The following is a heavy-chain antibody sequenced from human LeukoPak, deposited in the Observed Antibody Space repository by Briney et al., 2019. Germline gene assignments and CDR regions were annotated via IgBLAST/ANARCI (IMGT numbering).Heavy chain of an antibody. CDR3: ARGVRVAKYYYDSSGYYYSDY. D-gene: IGHD3-22*01. J-gene: IGHJ4*02. CDR1: GGSISSYY. CDR2: IYYSGST. V-gene: IGHV4-59*01. Sequence: SETLSLTCTVSGGSISSYYWGWIRQPPGKGLEWIGYIYYSGSTNYNPSLKSRVTISVDTSKNQFSLKLSSVTAADTAVYYCARGVRVAKYYYDSSGYYYSDYWGQGTLVTVSS.